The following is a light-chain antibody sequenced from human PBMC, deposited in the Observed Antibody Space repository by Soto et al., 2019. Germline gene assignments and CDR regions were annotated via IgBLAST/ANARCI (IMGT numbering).Light chain of an antibody. CDR3: QQYKNWPLT. CDR1: QSVSSN. Sequence: EIVMTQSPATLSMSPGGRATLSCRASQSVSSNLAWYQQKPGQAPRLLIYGASTRATGFPARFSGSGSGTEFTLTISSLQSEDFVVYYCQQYKNWPLTFGGGTRVEIK. V-gene: IGKV3-15*01. CDR2: GAS. J-gene: IGKJ4*01.